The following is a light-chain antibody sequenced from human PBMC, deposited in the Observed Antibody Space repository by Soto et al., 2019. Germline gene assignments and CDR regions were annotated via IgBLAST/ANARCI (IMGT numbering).Light chain of an antibody. CDR3: CSYAGSFTWV. V-gene: IGLV2-11*01. J-gene: IGLJ3*02. CDR2: DVT. Sequence: QSVLTQPRSVSGSPGQSVTISCSGTSSDLGGYNYVSWYQHHPGKAPKLMTYDVTLRPSGVPDRFSGSKSGNTASLTISGLQAEYEADYYCCSYAGSFTWVFGGGTKLTVL. CDR1: SSDLGGYNY.